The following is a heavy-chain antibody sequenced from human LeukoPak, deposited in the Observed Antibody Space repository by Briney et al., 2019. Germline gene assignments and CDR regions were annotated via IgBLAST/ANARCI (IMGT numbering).Heavy chain of an antibody. CDR2: ISSSSSTI. J-gene: IGHJ4*02. CDR3: ARENYFGLGTSFGFDY. CDR1: GFSGFSFSTYS. D-gene: IGHD3-10*01. Sequence: GGSLRLSCAASGFSGFSFSTYSMNWVRQAPGKGLEWVSYISSSSSTISYADSVKGRFTISRDNAKNSLYLQMNSLRDEDTAVYYCARENYFGLGTSFGFDYWGQGTLVTVSS. V-gene: IGHV3-48*02.